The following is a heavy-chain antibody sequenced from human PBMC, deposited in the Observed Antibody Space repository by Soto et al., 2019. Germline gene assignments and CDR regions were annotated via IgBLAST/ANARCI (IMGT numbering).Heavy chain of an antibody. D-gene: IGHD3-16*01. CDR2: IDPTSGDT. J-gene: IGHJ4*02. Sequence: ASVKVSCKSSGYTFTGYYIHWVRQAPGQGLEWMGWIDPTSGDTHYAQKFQGRVTMTRDTSISTAYMDLSRLRFDDTAGYYCAKIPLGISPLDFDYWGQGTLVTVSS. V-gene: IGHV1-2*02. CDR3: AKIPLGISPLDFDY. CDR1: GYTFTGYY.